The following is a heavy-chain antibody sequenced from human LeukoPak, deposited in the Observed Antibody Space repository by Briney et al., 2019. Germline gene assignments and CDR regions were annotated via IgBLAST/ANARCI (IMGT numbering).Heavy chain of an antibody. J-gene: IGHJ4*02. CDR1: GGSISSSSYY. Sequence: PSETLSLTCTVSGGSISSSSYYWGWIRQPPGKGLEWIGSIYYRGSTYYNPSLKSRVTISVDTSKNQFSLKLSSVTAADTAVYYCARQGSASSGYYYGRIDYFDYWGQGTLVTVSS. D-gene: IGHD3-22*01. V-gene: IGHV4-39*01. CDR3: ARQGSASSGYYYGRIDYFDY. CDR2: IYYRGST.